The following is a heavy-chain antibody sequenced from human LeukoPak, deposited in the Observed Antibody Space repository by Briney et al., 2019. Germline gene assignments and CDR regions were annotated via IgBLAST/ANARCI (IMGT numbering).Heavy chain of an antibody. CDR2: ISVNGGST. V-gene: IGHV3-23*01. Sequence: GGSLRLSCAASGFTFSSYAMSWVRQAPGKGLEWVSSISVNGGSTKYADSVKGRFTISRDNSKNTLYLQMNSLRAEDTAVYYCAKGLTVTMWGQGMDVWGQGTTVTVSS. CDR3: AKGLTVTMWGQGMDV. D-gene: IGHD4-11*01. CDR1: GFTFSSYA. J-gene: IGHJ6*02.